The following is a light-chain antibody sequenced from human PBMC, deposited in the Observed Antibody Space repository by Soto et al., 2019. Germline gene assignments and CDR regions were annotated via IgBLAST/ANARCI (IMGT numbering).Light chain of an antibody. CDR3: QQYNSYSYT. CDR2: KAS. Sequence: DIQMTQSPSSVSASVGDRLTITCRASQSISFWLAWYQQKPGKAPKLLVQKASSLESGVPSRFSGSGSGTEFTLTISRLQPDDWATYYGQQYNSYSYTFGQGTKVDIK. J-gene: IGKJ2*01. CDR1: QSISFW. V-gene: IGKV1-5*03.